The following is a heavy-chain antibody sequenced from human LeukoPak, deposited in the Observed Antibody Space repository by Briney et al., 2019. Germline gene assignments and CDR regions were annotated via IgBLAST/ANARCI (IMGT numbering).Heavy chain of an antibody. D-gene: IGHD1-1*01. CDR2: VDHTGST. Sequence: SETLSLTCSVSDDPITMYYWTWIRQPPGKGLEWIGYVDHTGSTNFNPSLNGRVSISRDTTKNLFSLRLRSVTAADTAVYFCARGRVSSSTWYNTYYYYFYMDVWGKGTTVTVSS. J-gene: IGHJ6*03. V-gene: IGHV4-59*01. CDR1: DDPITMYY. CDR3: ARGRVSSSTWYNTYYYYFYMDV.